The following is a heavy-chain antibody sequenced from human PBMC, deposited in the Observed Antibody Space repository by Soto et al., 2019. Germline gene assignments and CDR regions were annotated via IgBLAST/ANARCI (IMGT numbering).Heavy chain of an antibody. D-gene: IGHD1-26*01. CDR2: ITPFSGDV. V-gene: IGHV1-45*02. CDR1: GNTFSYRY. J-gene: IGHJ4*02. Sequence: SVKVSCKALGNTFSYRYLHWVRQAPGQALEWMGWITPFSGDVHYAQKFQERVTLTRDRSINTAYMRMSSLRSEDTAIYFCASGGAGSGPFTWELPDHWGQGTLVTVPQ. CDR3: ASGGAGSGPFTWELPDH.